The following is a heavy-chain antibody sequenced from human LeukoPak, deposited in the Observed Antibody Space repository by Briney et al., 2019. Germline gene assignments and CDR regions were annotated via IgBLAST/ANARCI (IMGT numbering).Heavy chain of an antibody. CDR3: ARDSYYYDSSGYRGFDY. J-gene: IGHJ4*02. Sequence: KPSETLSLTCTFSGGSISGYYWSWIRQPAGKGLEWIGRFYTSGSTNYNPSLKSRVTMSVDTSKNQFSLKLRSVTAADTAVYYCARDSYYYDSSGYRGFDYWGQGTLVTVSS. D-gene: IGHD3-22*01. CDR1: GGSISGYY. CDR2: FYTSGST. V-gene: IGHV4-4*07.